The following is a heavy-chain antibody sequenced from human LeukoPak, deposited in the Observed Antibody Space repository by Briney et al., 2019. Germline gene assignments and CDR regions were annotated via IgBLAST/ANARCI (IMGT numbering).Heavy chain of an antibody. V-gene: IGHV1-18*01. CDR3: ARDVAIFGVVPYWGFDY. Sequence: GASVKVSCKASGYTFTNYAISWVRQAPGQGLEWMGWISVFNSKTNYSQQFQGRVTMTTDTSTSTAYMELMSLRSDDTAVYYCARDVAIFGVVPYWGFDYWGQGTQVTVSS. D-gene: IGHD3-3*01. J-gene: IGHJ4*02. CDR1: GYTFTNYA. CDR2: ISVFNSKT.